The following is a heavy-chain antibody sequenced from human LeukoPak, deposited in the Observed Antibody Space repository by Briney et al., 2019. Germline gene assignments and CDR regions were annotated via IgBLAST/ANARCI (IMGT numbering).Heavy chain of an antibody. CDR3: ARLSKGIAAPAFDI. CDR2: IYYSGST. D-gene: IGHD6-13*01. J-gene: IGHJ3*02. CDR1: GGSISSSSYY. Sequence: SETLSLTCTVSGGSISSSSYYWGWIRQPPGKGLEWIGSIYYSGSTYYNPSLKSRVTISVDTSKNQFSLKLSSVTAADTAVYYCARLSKGIAAPAFDIWGQGTMVTVSS. V-gene: IGHV4-39*01.